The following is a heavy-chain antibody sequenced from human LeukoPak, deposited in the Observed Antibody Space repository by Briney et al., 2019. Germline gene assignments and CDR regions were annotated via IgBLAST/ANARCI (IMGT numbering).Heavy chain of an antibody. J-gene: IGHJ3*02. D-gene: IGHD2-15*01. CDR3: ARGRRIVTRENAFDI. V-gene: IGHV4-59*01. Sequence: PSETLSLTCTVSGCSISSYYWSWIRQPPGKGLEWIGYIYYSGSTNYNPSLKSRATISVDTSKNQFSLKLSSVTAADTAVYYCARGRRIVTRENAFDIWGQGTMVTVSS. CDR1: GCSISSYY. CDR2: IYYSGST.